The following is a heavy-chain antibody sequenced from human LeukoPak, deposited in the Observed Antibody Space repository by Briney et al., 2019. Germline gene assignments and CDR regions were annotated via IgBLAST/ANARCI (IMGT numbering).Heavy chain of an antibody. V-gene: IGHV4-30-4*08. J-gene: IGHJ5*02. Sequence: SETLSLTCTVSGGSISSGDYYWSWIRQPPGKGLEWIGYIYYSGSTYYNPSLKSRVTISVDTSKNQFSLKLSSVTAADTAVYYCARLPCYTNWFDPWGQGTLVTVSS. D-gene: IGHD2-2*02. CDR1: GGSISSGDYY. CDR2: IYYSGST. CDR3: ARLPCYTNWFDP.